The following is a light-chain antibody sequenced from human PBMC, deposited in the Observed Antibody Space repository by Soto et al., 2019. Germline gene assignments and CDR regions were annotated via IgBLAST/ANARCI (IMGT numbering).Light chain of an antibody. CDR2: GAS. CDR1: QSIGSRY. Sequence: EIVLTQSPATLSLSPGERATLSCRASQSIGSRYLAWYQQKPGQAPRLLIYGASNRATDIPDRFSGSGSGTDFTLTISRLEPEDFAVYYCQQYANSLPEFTFGGGTKVEIK. V-gene: IGKV3-20*01. CDR3: QQYANSLPEFT. J-gene: IGKJ4*01.